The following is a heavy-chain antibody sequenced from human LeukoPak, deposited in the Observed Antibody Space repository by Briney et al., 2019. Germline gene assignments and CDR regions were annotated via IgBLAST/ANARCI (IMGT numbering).Heavy chain of an antibody. CDR2: ISGSGGST. J-gene: IGHJ4*02. CDR3: AKDRRHYYDSSGYYYAYYFDY. Sequence: QPGGSLRLSCAASGFTFSSYAMRWVRQAPGKGLEWVSGISGSGGSTYYADSVKGRFTISRDNSKNTLYLQMNSLRAEDTAVYYCAKDRRHYYDSSGYYYAYYFDYWGQGTLVTVSS. D-gene: IGHD3-22*01. V-gene: IGHV3-23*01. CDR1: GFTFSSYA.